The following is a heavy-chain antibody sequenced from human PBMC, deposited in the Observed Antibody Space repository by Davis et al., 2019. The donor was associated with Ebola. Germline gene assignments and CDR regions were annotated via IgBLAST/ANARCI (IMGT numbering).Heavy chain of an antibody. CDR3: ATGETYYYESSGYYNS. D-gene: IGHD3-22*01. CDR2: LWYDGSNI. J-gene: IGHJ5*02. Sequence: GESLKISCEASGFTFSGYGMHWVRQAPGKGLEWVAGLWYDGSNIRYAESVKGRFSISRDNPKNTLYLQMSSLRAEDTAVYYCATGETYYYESSGYYNSWGQGTLVTVSS. CDR1: GFTFSGYG. V-gene: IGHV3-33*01.